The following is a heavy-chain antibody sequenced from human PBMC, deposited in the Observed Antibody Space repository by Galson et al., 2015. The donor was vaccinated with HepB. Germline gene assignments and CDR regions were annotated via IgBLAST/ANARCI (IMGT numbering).Heavy chain of an antibody. CDR2: IYSGGST. V-gene: IGHV3-53*01. CDR1: GFTVSSNY. CDR3: AREGCSSTSCYEDY. J-gene: IGHJ4*02. Sequence: SLRLSCAASGFTVSSNYMSWVRQAPGKGLEWVSVIYSGGSTYYADSVKGRFTISRDNSENTLYLQMNSLRAEDTAVYYCAREGCSSTSCYEDYWGQGTLVTVSS. D-gene: IGHD2-2*01.